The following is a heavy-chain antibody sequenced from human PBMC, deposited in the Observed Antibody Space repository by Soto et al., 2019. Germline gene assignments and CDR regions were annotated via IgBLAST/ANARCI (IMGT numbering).Heavy chain of an antibody. D-gene: IGHD3-16*01. Sequence: ASVKVSCKASGYTFTNYGFSWVRQAPGQGLEWMGWISGYNGNTNYAERLQGRVTMTTDTSTSTAYMELKSLRYDDTAVYYCARDSRLGFPDYWGQGTLVTVSS. CDR1: GYTFTNYG. CDR3: ARDSRLGFPDY. V-gene: IGHV1-18*01. J-gene: IGHJ4*02. CDR2: ISGYNGNT.